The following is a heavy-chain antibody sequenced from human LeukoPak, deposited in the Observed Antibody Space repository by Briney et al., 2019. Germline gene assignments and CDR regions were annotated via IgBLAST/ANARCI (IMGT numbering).Heavy chain of an antibody. CDR2: IIPIFGTA. D-gene: IGHD3-3*01. Sequence: ASVKVSCKASGGTFSSYAISWVRQAPGQGLEWMGGIIPIFGTANYAQKLQGRVTMTTDTSTSTAYMELRSLRSDDTAVYYCARDQITIFGVVIAYYYYGMDVWGQGTTVTVSS. V-gene: IGHV1-69*05. CDR1: GGTFSSYA. CDR3: ARDQITIFGVVIAYYYYGMDV. J-gene: IGHJ6*02.